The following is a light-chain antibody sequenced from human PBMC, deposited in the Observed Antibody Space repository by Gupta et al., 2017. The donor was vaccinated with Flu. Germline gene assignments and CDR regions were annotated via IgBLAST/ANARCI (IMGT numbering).Light chain of an antibody. CDR2: GVT. V-gene: IGLV2-11*02. CDR3: SSDESTYTVV. CDR1: NKDGSKYDD. Sequence: SVTIACTGTNKDGSKYDDVSWYQQPPGTAPILMSDGVTKRPAGVPERCAAAKAGTTAVPDSSGREAEEDANYYCSSDESTYTVVFGGGTKLTVL. J-gene: IGLJ2*01.